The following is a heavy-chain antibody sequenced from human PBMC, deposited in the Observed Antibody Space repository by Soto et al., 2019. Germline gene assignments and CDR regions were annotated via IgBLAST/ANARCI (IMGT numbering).Heavy chain of an antibody. CDR3: AQMWFGELWHGMDV. Sequence: QLVQSGAEVKKPGSSVKVSCKASGGDFLSYTISWVRQAPGQGPEWMGTIIPILDVAKHAQKFQGRVAITADKATSTVYMELKSLRSDDTAVYYCAQMWFGELWHGMDVWGQGTTITVS. V-gene: IGHV1-69*02. J-gene: IGHJ6*02. D-gene: IGHD3-10*01. CDR1: GGDFLSYT. CDR2: IIPILDVA.